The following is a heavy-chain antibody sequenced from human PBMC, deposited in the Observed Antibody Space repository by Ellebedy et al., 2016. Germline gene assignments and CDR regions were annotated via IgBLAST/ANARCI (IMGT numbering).Heavy chain of an antibody. J-gene: IGHJ4*02. Sequence: ASVKVSCKASGYTFTTYGIHWVRQAPGQRLEWMGWISAANGDTRYPQNFQGRVTLTRDTSASTAYMELSSLRSEDTAVYYCASQPLSVLGIFDYWGLGALVTVSS. CDR1: GYTFTTYG. CDR2: ISAANGDT. D-gene: IGHD2/OR15-2a*01. CDR3: ASQPLSVLGIFDY. V-gene: IGHV1-3*01.